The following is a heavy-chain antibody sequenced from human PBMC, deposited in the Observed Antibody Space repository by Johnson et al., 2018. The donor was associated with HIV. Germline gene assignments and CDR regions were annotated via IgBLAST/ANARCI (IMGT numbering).Heavy chain of an antibody. CDR2: ISYDGSNK. CDR1: GFTFSSYD. D-gene: IGHD2-8*02. Sequence: VQLVESGGGLVQPGGSLRLSCAASGFTFSSYDMHWVRQAPGKGLEWVAVISYDGSNKYYADSVKGRFTISRDSSKNTVYLQMNSLRAEDTALYYCARGGYCTGGVCLGDAFDIWGQGTMVTVSS. CDR3: ARGGYCTGGVCLGDAFDI. J-gene: IGHJ3*02. V-gene: IGHV3-30-3*01.